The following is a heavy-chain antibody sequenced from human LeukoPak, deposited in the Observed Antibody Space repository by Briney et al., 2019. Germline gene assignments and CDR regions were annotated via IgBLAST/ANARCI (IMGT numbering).Heavy chain of an antibody. D-gene: IGHD2-2*01. J-gene: IGHJ6*03. CDR1: GYTFTSYD. V-gene: IGHV1-69*13. CDR2: IIPIFGTA. CDR3: ASSPPTSSYYYYYMDV. Sequence: ASVKVSCKASGYTFTSYDISWVRQAPGQGLEWMGGIIPIFGTANYAQKFQGRVTITADESTSTAYMELSSLRSEDTAVYYCASSPPTSSYYYYYMDVWGKGTTVTVSS.